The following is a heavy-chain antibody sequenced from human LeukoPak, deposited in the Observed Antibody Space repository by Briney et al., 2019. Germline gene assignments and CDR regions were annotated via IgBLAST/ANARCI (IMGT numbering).Heavy chain of an antibody. Sequence: SETLSLTCTVSGGSISSSSYYWIWIRQPPGKGLDWIGEINHSGSTNYNPTLKSRITISVDTSKSQFYLKLSSVTAADTAVYYCARHGYCSSTSCYSGGPTWWYDPWGQGTLVTVSS. CDR3: ARHGYCSSTSCYSGGPTWWYDP. CDR2: INHSGST. CDR1: GGSISSSSYY. J-gene: IGHJ5*02. D-gene: IGHD2-2*03. V-gene: IGHV4-39*01.